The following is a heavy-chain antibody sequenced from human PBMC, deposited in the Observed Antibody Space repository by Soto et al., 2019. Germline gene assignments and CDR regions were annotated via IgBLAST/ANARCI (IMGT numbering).Heavy chain of an antibody. CDR1: GDSVSSNRAA. Sequence: SQTLSLTCAISGDSVSSNRAAWNWIRQSPSRGLEWLGRAYYRSNWYHDYARSVRGRIVISPDTSKNQFSLQLDSVTPEDTAVYYCARISYCDGDCFRYLDYRGQRTLVTVSS. CDR3: ARISYCDGDCFRYLDY. V-gene: IGHV6-1*01. J-gene: IGHJ4*02. CDR2: AYYRSNWYH. D-gene: IGHD2-21*02.